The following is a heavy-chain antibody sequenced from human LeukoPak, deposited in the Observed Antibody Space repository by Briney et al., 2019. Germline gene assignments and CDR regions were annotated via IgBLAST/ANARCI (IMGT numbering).Heavy chain of an antibody. CDR1: GFTFSSYA. J-gene: IGHJ4*02. CDR2: ISGSGGST. CDR3: AKDHGFGELLSYFDY. V-gene: IGHV3-23*01. D-gene: IGHD3-10*01. Sequence: GGSLRLSCAASGFTFSSYAMSWVRQAPGKGLEWVSAISGSGGSTYYADSVKGRFTISRDNSKNTLYLQMNSLRAEDTAVYHCAKDHGFGELLSYFDYWGQGTLVTVSS.